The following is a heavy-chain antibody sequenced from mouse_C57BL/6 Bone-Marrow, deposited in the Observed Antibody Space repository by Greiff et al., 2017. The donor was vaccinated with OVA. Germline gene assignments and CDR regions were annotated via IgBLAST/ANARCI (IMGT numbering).Heavy chain of an antibody. CDR1: GFTFSDYG. J-gene: IGHJ4*01. CDR2: ISNLAYSI. Sequence: EVQRVESGGGLVQPGGSLKLSCAASGFTFSDYGMAWVRQAPRKGPEWVAFISNLAYSIYYADTVTGRFTISRENAKNTLYLEMSSLRSEDTAMYYCARRDYDYYAIVYWGQGTSVTVSS. CDR3: ARRDYDYYAIVY. D-gene: IGHD1-1*02. V-gene: IGHV5-15*01.